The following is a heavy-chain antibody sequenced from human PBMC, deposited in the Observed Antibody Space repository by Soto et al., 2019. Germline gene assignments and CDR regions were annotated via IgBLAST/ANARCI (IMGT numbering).Heavy chain of an antibody. CDR2: INHSGST. J-gene: IGHJ1*01. CDR1: GGSFSGYY. Sequence: QVQLQQWGAGLLKPSETLSLTCAVYGGSFSGYYWSWIRQPPGKGLEWIGEINHSGSTNYNPSLKRRVTISVDTSKNQFSLKLSSVTAADTAVYYCARVSVVVVAANLRAEYFQHWGQGTLVTVSS. V-gene: IGHV4-34*01. CDR3: ARVSVVVVAANLRAEYFQH. D-gene: IGHD2-15*01.